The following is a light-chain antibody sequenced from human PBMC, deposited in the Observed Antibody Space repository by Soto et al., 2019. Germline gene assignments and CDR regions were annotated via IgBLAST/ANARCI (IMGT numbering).Light chain of an antibody. CDR1: QSITNY. J-gene: IGKJ1*01. V-gene: IGKV1-39*01. Sequence: EIQMTQSTSSVSASVGDTVTITCRASQSITNYLTWFQQKPGKAPSLLIFAADNLQDGVPSRFSVIVSGRDGSTTISSLQHEDGTTYYSQQRYDMTGTIGQGTKVDIK. CDR3: QQRYDMTGT. CDR2: AAD.